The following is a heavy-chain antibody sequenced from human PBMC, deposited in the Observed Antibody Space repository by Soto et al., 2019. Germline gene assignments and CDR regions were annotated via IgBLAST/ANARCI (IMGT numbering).Heavy chain of an antibody. Sequence: GGSLRLSCAASGFTFSSYAMSWVRQAPGKGLEWVSAISGSGGSTYYADSVKGRFTISRDNSKNTLYLQMNSLRAEDTAVYYCAKKGLDREGTTGKIPQLGTTEFDPWGQGTLVTVSS. D-gene: IGHD7-27*01. CDR1: GFTFSSYA. CDR3: AKKGLDREGTTGKIPQLGTTEFDP. CDR2: ISGSGGST. V-gene: IGHV3-23*01. J-gene: IGHJ5*02.